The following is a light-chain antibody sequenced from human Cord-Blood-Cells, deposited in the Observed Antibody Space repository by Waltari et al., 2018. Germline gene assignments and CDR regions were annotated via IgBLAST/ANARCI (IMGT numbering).Light chain of an antibody. CDR1: QDISNY. Sequence: DIQMTQSPSSLSASVGARVTITCQASQDISNYLNWYQQKPGKAPKLLIYDESNLETGVPARFSGSGSGTDFTFTISSLQPEDIATYYCQQYDNLPLTFGGGTKVEIK. V-gene: IGKV1-33*01. CDR3: QQYDNLPLT. J-gene: IGKJ4*01. CDR2: DES.